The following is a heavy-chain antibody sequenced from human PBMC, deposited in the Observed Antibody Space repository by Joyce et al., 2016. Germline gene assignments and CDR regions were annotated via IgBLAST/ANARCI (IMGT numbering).Heavy chain of an antibody. CDR3: ARWVLRGPSDAFDV. Sequence: QVQLVQSGPEVKKPGASVKVSCKASGYTLSTYGITWVRQAPGQGLEWMGWISPYNGKTNYAQNRQGRVIMTTDTSTNTASMELRSLRSDDTAIYYCARWVLRGPSDAFDVWGQGAMVTVSS. D-gene: IGHD3-10*01. J-gene: IGHJ3*01. V-gene: IGHV1-18*04. CDR2: ISPYNGKT. CDR1: GYTLSTYG.